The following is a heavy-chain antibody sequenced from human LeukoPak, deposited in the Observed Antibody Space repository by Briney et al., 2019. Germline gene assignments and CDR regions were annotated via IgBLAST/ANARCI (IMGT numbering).Heavy chain of an antibody. Sequence: PGRSLRLSCAASGFTFSSYEMNWVRQAPGKGLEWVSYISSSGSTIYYADSVKGRFTISRDNAKNSLYLQMNSLRAEDTAVYYCASALYDYVWGSYLTLVDYWGQGTLVTVSS. D-gene: IGHD3-16*02. J-gene: IGHJ4*02. V-gene: IGHV3-48*03. CDR2: ISSSGSTI. CDR3: ASALYDYVWGSYLTLVDY. CDR1: GFTFSSYE.